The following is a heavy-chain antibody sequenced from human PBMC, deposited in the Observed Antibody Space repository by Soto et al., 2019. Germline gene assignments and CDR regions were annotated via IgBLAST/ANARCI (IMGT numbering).Heavy chain of an antibody. CDR1: GFTFSTYT. Sequence: GGSLRLSCAASGFTFSTYTMNWVRQAPGKGLEWVSSINGGSDYIHDADSVKGRFSISRDNAKSSLYLQMNSLRAEDTAVYYCARAHYTESGNTAFDIWGHGTVVTVSS. V-gene: IGHV3-21*01. D-gene: IGHD3-3*01. CDR3: ARAHYTESGNTAFDI. CDR2: INGGSDYI. J-gene: IGHJ3*02.